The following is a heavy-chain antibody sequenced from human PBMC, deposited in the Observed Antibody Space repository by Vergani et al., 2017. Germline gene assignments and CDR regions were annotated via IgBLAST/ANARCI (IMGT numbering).Heavy chain of an antibody. CDR1: GRSISSYY. V-gene: IGHV4-59*01. CDR3: ARLYCSSTSCYFDY. D-gene: IGHD2-2*01. J-gene: IGHJ4*02. CDR2: IYYSGST. Sequence: QVQLQESGPGLVKPSETLSLTCTVSGRSISSYYWSWIRQPPGKGLEWIGYIYYSGSTNYNPSLKSRVTISVDTSKNQFSLKLSSVTAADTAVYYCARLYCSSTSCYFDYWGQGTLVTVSS.